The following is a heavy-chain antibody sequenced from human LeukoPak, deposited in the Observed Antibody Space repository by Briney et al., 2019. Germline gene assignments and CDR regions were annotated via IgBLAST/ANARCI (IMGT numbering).Heavy chain of an antibody. V-gene: IGHV1-18*01. D-gene: IGHD3-10*01. CDR1: GYTFTSYG. Sequence: ASVKVSCKASGYTFTSYGISWVRQAPGQGLEWMGWISAYNGNTNYAQKLQGRVTMTTDTSTSTAYMELRSLRSDDTAVYYCARAEYYGSGSYYPVFDYWGQGTLVTVSS. J-gene: IGHJ4*02. CDR3: ARAEYYGSGSYYPVFDY. CDR2: ISAYNGNT.